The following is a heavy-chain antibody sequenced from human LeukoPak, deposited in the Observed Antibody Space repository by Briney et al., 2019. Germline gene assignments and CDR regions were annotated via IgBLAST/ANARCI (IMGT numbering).Heavy chain of an antibody. CDR2: IKSKTDGGTT. CDR3: TTDRLGEMATPRAMGDAFDI. Sequence: GGSLRLSCAASGFTFSNAWMSWVRQAPGKRLEWVGRIKSKTDGGTTDYAAPVKGRFTISRDDSKNTLYLQMNSLKTEDTAVYYCTTDRLGEMATPRAMGDAFDIWGQGTMVTVSS. D-gene: IGHD5-24*01. CDR1: GFTFSNAW. V-gene: IGHV3-15*01. J-gene: IGHJ3*02.